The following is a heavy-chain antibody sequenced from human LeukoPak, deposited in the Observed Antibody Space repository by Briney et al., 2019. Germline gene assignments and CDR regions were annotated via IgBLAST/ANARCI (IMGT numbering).Heavy chain of an antibody. CDR1: GYTFTDYY. V-gene: IGHV1-18*04. CDR3: ARGRPESPFDP. D-gene: IGHD1-1*01. J-gene: IGHJ5*02. CDR2: IGAYNGST. Sequence: ASVKVSCKASGYTFTDYYMHWVRQAPGQGLEWMGWIGAYNGSTNYAQKVEVRVTMNTDTSSTTAYMKLRSLRSDDTAVYFCARGRPESPFDPWGQGTLVTVPS.